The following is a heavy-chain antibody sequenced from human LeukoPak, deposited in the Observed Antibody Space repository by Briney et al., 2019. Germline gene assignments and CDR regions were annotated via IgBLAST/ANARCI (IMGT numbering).Heavy chain of an antibody. CDR1: GGSISSYY. CDR2: IYYSGST. Sequence: SETLSLTCTVSGGSISSYYWSWIRQPPGKGLEWIGYIYYSGSTNYNPSLKSRVTISVDTSKNQFSLKLSSVTAADTAVYYCARHSRYCSGGSCYFIWFDPWGQGTLVTVSS. V-gene: IGHV4-59*08. J-gene: IGHJ5*02. CDR3: ARHSRYCSGGSCYFIWFDP. D-gene: IGHD2-15*01.